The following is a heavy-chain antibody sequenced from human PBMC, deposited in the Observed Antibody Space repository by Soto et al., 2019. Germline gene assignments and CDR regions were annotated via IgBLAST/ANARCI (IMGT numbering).Heavy chain of an antibody. CDR1: GGSVSSGNYY. CDR3: ARVPVRVRGFDY. D-gene: IGHD3-10*01. Sequence: QVQLQESGPGLVKPSETLSLTCTVSGGSVSSGNYYWSWIRQPPGKGLEWIGYIYYSGSTNYNPSLKSRVTLSLDTSKNQFSLKLSSVTAADTAVYYCARVPVRVRGFDYWGPGTMVTVSS. J-gene: IGHJ4*02. CDR2: IYYSGST. V-gene: IGHV4-61*01.